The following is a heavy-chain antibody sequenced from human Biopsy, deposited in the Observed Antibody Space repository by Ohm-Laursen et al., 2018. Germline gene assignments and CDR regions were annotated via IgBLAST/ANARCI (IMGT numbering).Heavy chain of an antibody. V-gene: IGHV4-34*01. J-gene: IGHJ6*02. D-gene: IGHD3-10*01. Sequence: TLSLTCTVYGESFNGYYWSWIRQTPGKGLEWIGEINHSGRTNYNPSLKSRVTISVDTSRKQFSLKLTSVAAADTALYYCARLGDFHGSGIYGLDVWGRGTLVTVSS. CDR3: ARLGDFHGSGIYGLDV. CDR1: GESFNGYY. CDR2: INHSGRT.